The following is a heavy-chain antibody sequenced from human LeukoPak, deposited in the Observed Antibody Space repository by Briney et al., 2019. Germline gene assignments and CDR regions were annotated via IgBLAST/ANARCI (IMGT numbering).Heavy chain of an antibody. CDR1: GGTFTNYV. D-gene: IGHD4/OR15-4a*01. CDR2: IIPILGVA. Sequence: ASVKVSCKASGGTFTNYVINWVRQAPGQGLEWVGRIIPILGVANYAQKFQGGVTITADKSTSTAYMELSSLRSEDTAVFYCASLGSGANLTRRDTWGQGTLVIVSS. CDR3: ASLGSGANLTRRDT. V-gene: IGHV1-69*04. J-gene: IGHJ5*02.